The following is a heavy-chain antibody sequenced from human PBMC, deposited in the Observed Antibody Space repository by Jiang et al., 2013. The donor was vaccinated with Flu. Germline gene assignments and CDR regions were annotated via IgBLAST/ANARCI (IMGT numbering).Heavy chain of an antibody. D-gene: IGHD5-18*01. V-gene: IGHV1-69*01. J-gene: IGHJ4*02. CDR3: ARPKRDNTAMAFDY. Sequence: ASGGTFSSYAISWVRQAPGQGLEWMGGIIPIFGTANYAQKFQGRVTITADESTSTAYMELSSLRSEDTAVYYCARPKRDNTAMAFDYWGQGTLVTVSS. CDR1: GGTFSSYA. CDR2: IIPIFGTA.